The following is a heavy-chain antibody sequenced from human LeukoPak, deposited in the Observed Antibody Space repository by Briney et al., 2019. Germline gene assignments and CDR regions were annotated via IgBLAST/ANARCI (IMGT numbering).Heavy chain of an antibody. CDR2: IYYSGST. J-gene: IGHJ4*02. CDR1: GGSISSYY. D-gene: IGHD3-3*01. CDR3: ARGAAENFWSGYYLSRFDY. Sequence: SETLSLTCTVSGGSISSYYWSWIRQPPGKGLEWIGYIYYSGSTNYNPSLKSRVTISVDTSKNLFSLKLSSVTAADTAVYYCARGAAENFWSGYYLSRFDYWGQGTLVTVSS. V-gene: IGHV4-59*01.